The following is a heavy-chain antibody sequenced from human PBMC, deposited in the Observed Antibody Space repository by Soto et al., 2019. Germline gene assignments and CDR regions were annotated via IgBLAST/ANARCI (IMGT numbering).Heavy chain of an antibody. CDR2: IIPIFGTA. D-gene: IGHD2-2*01. Sequence: VQLVESGGGLVKPGGSLRLSCAASGFTFSSYAISWVRQAPGQGLEWMGGIIPIFGTANYAQKFQGRVTITADESTSTAYMELSSLRSEDTAVYYCARECAAAGSTSCSYGYYYGMDVWGQGTTVTVSS. V-gene: IGHV1-69*01. J-gene: IGHJ6*02. CDR3: ARECAAAGSTSCSYGYYYGMDV. CDR1: GFTFSSYA.